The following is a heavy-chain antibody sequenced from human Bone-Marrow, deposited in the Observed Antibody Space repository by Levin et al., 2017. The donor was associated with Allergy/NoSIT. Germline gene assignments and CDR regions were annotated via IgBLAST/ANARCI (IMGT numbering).Heavy chain of an antibody. V-gene: IGHV3-74*01. Sequence: PGGSLRLSCAASGFTFSSYWMHWVRQAPGKGLVWVSRTDRDGSSISYADSVKGRFTISRDNAKNMLYLQMNSLRGEDTAVYYCARSSGSPGHLTGYYNDYWGQGTLVTVSS. J-gene: IGHJ4*02. CDR2: TDRDGSSI. CDR1: GFTFSSYW. D-gene: IGHD3-9*01. CDR3: ARSSGSPGHLTGYYNDY.